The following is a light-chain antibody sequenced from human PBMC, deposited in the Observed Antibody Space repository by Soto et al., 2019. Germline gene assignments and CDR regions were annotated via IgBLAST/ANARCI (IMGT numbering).Light chain of an antibody. V-gene: IGKV3D-20*02. J-gene: IGKJ4*01. CDR1: QSLSSSY. CDR3: QQRSNWLT. Sequence: EIVLTQSPGSLSLSPGERATLSCRASQSLSSSYIAWYQQKPGQAPRLLISGASNRATGIPARFSGSGSGTDFTLTISSLEPEDFAVYYCQQRSNWLTFGGGTKVEIK. CDR2: GAS.